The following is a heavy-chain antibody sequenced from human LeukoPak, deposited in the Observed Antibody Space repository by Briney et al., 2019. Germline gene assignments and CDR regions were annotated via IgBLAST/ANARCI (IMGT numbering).Heavy chain of an antibody. CDR1: GYSFSNYW. CDR3: ARHPCGGDCYSALYYFDH. V-gene: IGHV5-51*01. J-gene: IGHJ4*02. D-gene: IGHD2-21*02. CDR2: IYPGDSDT. Sequence: GESLKISCKGSGYSFSNYWIGWVRQMPGKGLEWMGIIYPGDSDTRYSPSFQGQVTISADKSISPAYLQWSSLKASDTAMYYCARHPCGGDCYSALYYFDHWGQGSLVTVSS.